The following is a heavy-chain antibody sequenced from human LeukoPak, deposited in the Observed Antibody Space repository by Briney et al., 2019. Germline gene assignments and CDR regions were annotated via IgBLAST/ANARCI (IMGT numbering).Heavy chain of an antibody. CDR3: AKVGGRYSSGWYLDY. D-gene: IGHD6-19*01. J-gene: IGHJ4*02. CDR1: GFAFRSYG. Sequence: GGSLRLSCAASGFAFRSYGMHWVRQAPGKGLEWVAFIRFDGNTKYYADSVKGLFTISRDISKNTLYLQMNSLRAEDTAVYYCAKVGGRYSSGWYLDYWGQGTLVTVSS. V-gene: IGHV3-30*02. CDR2: IRFDGNTK.